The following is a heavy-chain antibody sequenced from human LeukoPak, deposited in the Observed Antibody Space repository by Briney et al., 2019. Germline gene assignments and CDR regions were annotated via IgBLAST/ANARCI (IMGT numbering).Heavy chain of an antibody. CDR1: GFTFNSYA. CDR3: ARGPPSSSWSDTRFDY. D-gene: IGHD6-13*01. CDR2: ISYDGSNK. J-gene: IGHJ4*02. V-gene: IGHV3-30*04. Sequence: SGGSLRLSCAASGFTFNSYAMHWVRQAPGKGLEWVAVISYDGSNKYYADSVKGRFTISRDNSENTLYLQMNSLRAEDTAVYYCARGPPSSSWSDTRFDYWGQGTLVTVSS.